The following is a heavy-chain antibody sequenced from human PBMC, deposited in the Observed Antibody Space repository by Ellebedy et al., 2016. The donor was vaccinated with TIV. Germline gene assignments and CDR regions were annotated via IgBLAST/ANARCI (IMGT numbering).Heavy chain of an antibody. CDR1: GDSINSGDYY. CDR2: IYYTGTT. CDR3: ARETDFWSDSSYFDS. V-gene: IGHV4-30-4*01. D-gene: IGHD3-3*01. Sequence: SETLSLTXTVSGDSINSGDYYWSWIRQPPGKGLEWIGYIYYTGTTYYNPPLKGRITISVDTSKNHFSLRLRSVTAADTALYFCARETDFWSDSSYFDSWGQGILVAVSS. J-gene: IGHJ4*02.